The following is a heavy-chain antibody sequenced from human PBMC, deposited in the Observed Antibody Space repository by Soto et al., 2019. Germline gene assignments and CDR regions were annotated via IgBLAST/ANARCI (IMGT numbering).Heavy chain of an antibody. CDR1: GASISSDKW. J-gene: IGHJ4*02. Sequence: QVQLRESGPGLVKPSGTLSLTCAVSGASISSDKWWTWVRQSPGKGLEWIGEIHHWKSANYNPSLKSRVTMSVDKSRNQFSLMLNSVTAADTAGYYCARGGDWRFDYWGQGTLVTVSS. V-gene: IGHV4-4*02. D-gene: IGHD3-9*01. CDR2: IHHWKSA. CDR3: ARGGDWRFDY.